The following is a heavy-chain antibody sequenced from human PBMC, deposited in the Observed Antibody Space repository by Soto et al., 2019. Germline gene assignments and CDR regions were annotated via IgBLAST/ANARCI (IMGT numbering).Heavy chain of an antibody. Sequence: QERLQESGPGLVKPSETLSLTCSVSGGSINGYYWNWIRQPPGKGLEWLGNVYFSGSTHYNPSLEARRTISVDTSKKQISLKLRSVTAADTAVYYCARQEAGPGTPLDSWGQGTLVSVSS. CDR1: GGSINGYY. CDR3: ARQEAGPGTPLDS. J-gene: IGHJ5*02. V-gene: IGHV4-59*01. D-gene: IGHD6-19*01. CDR2: VYFSGST.